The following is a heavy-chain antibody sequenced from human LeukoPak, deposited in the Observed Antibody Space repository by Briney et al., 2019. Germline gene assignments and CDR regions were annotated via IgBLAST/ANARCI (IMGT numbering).Heavy chain of an antibody. CDR1: GYTFTGYY. V-gene: IGHV1-8*02. Sequence: ASVKVSCKASGYTFTGYYMHWVRQAPGQGLEWMGWINPNSGNTGYAQRFQGRVTMTRNTSISTAYMELSSLRSDDTAVYYCARASGYSGYVYWFDPWGQGTLVTVSS. J-gene: IGHJ5*02. D-gene: IGHD5-12*01. CDR3: ARASGYSGYVYWFDP. CDR2: INPNSGNT.